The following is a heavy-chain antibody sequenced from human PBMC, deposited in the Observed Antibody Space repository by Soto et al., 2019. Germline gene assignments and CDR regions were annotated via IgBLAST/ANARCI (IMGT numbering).Heavy chain of an antibody. V-gene: IGHV3-21*01. CDR3: AGQQLAYYFDY. CDR2: ISSSSSYI. CDR1: GFTFSSYS. Sequence: EVQLVESGGGLVKPGGSLRLSCAASGFTFSSYSMNWVRQAPGKGLEWVSSISSSSSYIYYADSVKGRFTISRDNAKNLLYLQMNSLRAEDTAVYYCAGQQLAYYFDYWGQGTLVTVSS. D-gene: IGHD6-13*01. J-gene: IGHJ4*02.